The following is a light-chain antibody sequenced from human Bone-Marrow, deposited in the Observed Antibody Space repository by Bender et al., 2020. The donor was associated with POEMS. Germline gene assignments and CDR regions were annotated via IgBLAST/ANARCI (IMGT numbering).Light chain of an antibody. CDR3: CSNAGSGTLI. J-gene: IGLJ2*01. V-gene: IGLV2-23*01. Sequence: QSALTQPASVSGSPGQSITISCTGTSRDVGSYIYVSWYQQHPGKAPKLMIYEGSKRPSGVSNPFSASKSGNTDSLTISGLQAEDEADYYCCSNAGSGTLICGGGTDLTIL. CDR1: SRDVGSYIY. CDR2: EGS.